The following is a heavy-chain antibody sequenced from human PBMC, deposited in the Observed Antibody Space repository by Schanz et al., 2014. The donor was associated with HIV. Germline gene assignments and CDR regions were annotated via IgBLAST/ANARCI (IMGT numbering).Heavy chain of an antibody. CDR1: GFAFSNYA. J-gene: IGHJ5*01. CDR2: ISGSGVST. V-gene: IGHV3-23*01. Sequence: EVQLLESGGGLVQPGGSLRLSCAASGFAFSNYAMSWVRQAPGKGLEWVSSISGSGVSTFYAGSVKGRFAISRDKSKNTLYLQMNSLRADDTAVYYCARDKSNLGMDSWGQGTLVTVSS. CDR3: ARDKSNLGMDS.